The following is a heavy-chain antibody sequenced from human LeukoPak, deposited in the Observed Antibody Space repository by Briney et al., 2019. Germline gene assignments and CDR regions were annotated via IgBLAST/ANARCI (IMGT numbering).Heavy chain of an antibody. J-gene: IGHJ4*02. Sequence: PGGSLRLSCAASGLTFSSHGMSWVRQAPGKGLERVAFIRYDGSNKYYADSVKGRFTISRDNSKNTLYLQMNSLRAEDAAVYYCAKDKAPAHIHPRPPDYWGQGTLVTVSS. CDR2: IRYDGSNK. CDR1: GLTFSSHG. V-gene: IGHV3-30*02. CDR3: AKDKAPAHIHPRPPDY. D-gene: IGHD5-18*01.